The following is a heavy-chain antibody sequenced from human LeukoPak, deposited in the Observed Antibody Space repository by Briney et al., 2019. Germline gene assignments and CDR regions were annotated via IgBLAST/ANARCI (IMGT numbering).Heavy chain of an antibody. CDR1: GFTFSSYA. J-gene: IGHJ2*01. V-gene: IGHV3-23*01. CDR3: AKDPGINWYFDL. CDR2: ISGSGGST. Sequence: GGSLRLSCAASGFTFSSYAMSWVRRAPGKGLEWVSAISGSGGSTYYADSVKGRFTISRDNSKNTLYLQMNSLRAEDTAVYYCAKDPGINWYFDLWGRGTLVTVSS. D-gene: IGHD3-10*01.